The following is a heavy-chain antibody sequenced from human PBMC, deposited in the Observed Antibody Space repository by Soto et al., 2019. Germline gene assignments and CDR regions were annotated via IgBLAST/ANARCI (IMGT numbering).Heavy chain of an antibody. Sequence: PSGTLSLTCTVSGGSISSGDYYWSWIRQPPGKGLEWIGYIYYSGSTYYNPSLKSRVTISVDTSKNQFSLKLSSVTAADSAVYYCARVGGFGATTIDYWGQGTLVTVSS. CDR1: GGSISSGDYY. CDR2: IYYSGST. V-gene: IGHV4-30-4*01. J-gene: IGHJ4*02. CDR3: ARVGGFGATTIDY. D-gene: IGHD3-10*01.